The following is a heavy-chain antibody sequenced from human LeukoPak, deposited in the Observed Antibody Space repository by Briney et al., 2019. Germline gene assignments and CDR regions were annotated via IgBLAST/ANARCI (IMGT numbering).Heavy chain of an antibody. CDR3: ARGSPYGGHDY. CDR2: IYYSGST. Sequence: PSETLSLTCTVSGGSISSSSYYWSWIRQPPGKGLEWIGYIYYSGSTNYNPSLKSRVTISVDTSKNQFSLKLSSVTAADTAVYYCARGSPYGGHDYWGQGTLVTVSS. D-gene: IGHD4-23*01. V-gene: IGHV4-61*01. CDR1: GGSISSSSYY. J-gene: IGHJ4*02.